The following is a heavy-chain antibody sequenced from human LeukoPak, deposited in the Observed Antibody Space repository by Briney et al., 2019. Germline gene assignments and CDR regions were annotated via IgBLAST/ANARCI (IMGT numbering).Heavy chain of an antibody. V-gene: IGHV3-30*04. D-gene: IGHD4-23*01. J-gene: IGHJ4*02. CDR3: ATDYGGNSGTDY. Sequence: GRSLRLSCAASGFTFSSYAMHWVRQAPGKGLEWVTLISYDGGEKYYADSVKGRFTISRDNSKNTLYLQMNSLRLEDTAIYYCATDYGGNSGTDYWGQGTLSPSP. CDR1: GFTFSSYA. CDR2: ISYDGGEK.